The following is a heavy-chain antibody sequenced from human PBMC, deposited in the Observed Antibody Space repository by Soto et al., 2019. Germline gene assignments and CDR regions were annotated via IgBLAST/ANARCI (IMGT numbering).Heavy chain of an antibody. J-gene: IGHJ6*02. CDR1: GYSFTSYW. V-gene: IGHV5-51*01. Sequence: PGESLKISCKGSGYSFTSYWIGWVRQMPGKGLEWMGIIYPGDSDTRYSPSFQGQVTISADKSISTAYLQWSSLKASDTAMYYCARLGEGTTVTTIPNYYYYGMDVWGQGTTVTV. D-gene: IGHD4-4*01. CDR2: IYPGDSDT. CDR3: ARLGEGTTVTTIPNYYYYGMDV.